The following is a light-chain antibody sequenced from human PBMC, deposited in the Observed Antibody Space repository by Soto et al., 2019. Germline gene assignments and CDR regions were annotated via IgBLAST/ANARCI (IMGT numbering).Light chain of an antibody. V-gene: IGLV1-44*01. CDR2: SNN. J-gene: IGLJ2*01. Sequence: QSVLTQAPSASGTPGQRVTISCSGSSSNIGSNTVNWYQQLPGTAPKLLIYSNNQRPSGVPDRFSGSKSGTSASLAISGLQSEDEADYYCAARDDSLNAVVFGGGTKLTVL. CDR3: AARDDSLNAVV. CDR1: SSNIGSNT.